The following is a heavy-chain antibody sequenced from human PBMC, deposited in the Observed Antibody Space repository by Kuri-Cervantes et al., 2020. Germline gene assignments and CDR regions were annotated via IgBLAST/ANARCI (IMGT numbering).Heavy chain of an antibody. CDR2: IYYTGST. CDR3: ARVGLPNWFDP. V-gene: IGHV4-61*01. Sequence: SETLSLTCTVSGGSGSSGSYYWTWIRQPPGKGLEWIGYIYYTGSTDYNPSLKSRVTISVDTSKNQFSLKLSSVTAADTAVYYCARVGLPNWFDPWGQGTLVTVSS. J-gene: IGHJ5*02. CDR1: GGSGSSGSYY.